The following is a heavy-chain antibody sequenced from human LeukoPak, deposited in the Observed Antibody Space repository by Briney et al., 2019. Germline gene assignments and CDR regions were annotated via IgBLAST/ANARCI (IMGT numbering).Heavy chain of an antibody. CDR3: AAAMGATDW. CDR1: GITFSSIW. CDR2: IKQGGSEK. J-gene: IGHJ4*02. V-gene: IGHV3-7*01. Sequence: PGGSLRLSREASGITFSSIWMGWVRQAPGKGLEWVAIIKQGGSEKYYVDSVKGRFTISGDNAKNSLYLQMNRLRAEDTAVYYCAAAMGATDWWGQGTLVTVSS. D-gene: IGHD1-26*01.